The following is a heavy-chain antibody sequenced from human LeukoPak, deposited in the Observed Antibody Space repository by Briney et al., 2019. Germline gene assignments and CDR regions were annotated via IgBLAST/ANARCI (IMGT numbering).Heavy chain of an antibody. Sequence: PGGSLRLSCAASGFTISSYAMSWVRQAPGKGLEWVSALSGTGDNTYYVDSVKGRFTISRDNSKNTLYLQMNSLRAEDTAVYYCAETLDWSYFAYWGQGTLVTVSS. CDR2: LSGTGDNT. CDR3: AETLDWSYFAY. V-gene: IGHV3-23*01. D-gene: IGHD1-1*01. CDR1: GFTISSYA. J-gene: IGHJ4*02.